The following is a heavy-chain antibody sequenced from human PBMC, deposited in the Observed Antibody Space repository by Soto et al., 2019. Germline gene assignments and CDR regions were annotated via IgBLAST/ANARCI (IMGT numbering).Heavy chain of an antibody. CDR2: IYPGYSDT. Sequence: PGGSLKISCKGSGYSFTSYWIGWVRQMPGKGLEWMGIIYPGYSDTRYSPSFQGQVTISADKSISTAYLQWSSLKASDTAMYYCERLGIAASGTRVYYYYGMDVWGQGTTVTVSS. CDR1: GYSFTSYW. D-gene: IGHD6-13*01. J-gene: IGHJ6*02. V-gene: IGHV5-51*01. CDR3: ERLGIAASGTRVYYYYGMDV.